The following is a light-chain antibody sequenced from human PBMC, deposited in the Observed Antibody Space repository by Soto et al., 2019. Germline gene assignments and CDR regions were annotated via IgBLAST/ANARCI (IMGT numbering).Light chain of an antibody. CDR3: LQDYNYPFT. CDR2: SAS. J-gene: IGKJ3*01. V-gene: IGKV1-6*01. Sequence: AIQMTQSPSSLSASVGDRVTITCRASQGIGNDLAWYQQKPGKAPTLLIYSASSLQSGVQSRFSGSGSGTDFTLTISSLQPEDFATYYCLQDYNYPFTFGPGTKVDIK. CDR1: QGIGND.